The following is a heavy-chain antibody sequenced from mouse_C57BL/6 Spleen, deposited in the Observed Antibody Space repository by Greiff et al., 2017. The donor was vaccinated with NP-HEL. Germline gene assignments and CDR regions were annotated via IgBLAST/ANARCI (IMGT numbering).Heavy chain of an antibody. CDR2: IDPEDGDT. J-gene: IGHJ2*01. CDR1: GFNITDYY. V-gene: IGHV14-1*01. D-gene: IGHD1-1*01. Sequence: VQLQQSGAELVRPGASVKLSCTASGFNITDYYMHWVKQRPEQGLEWIGRIDPEDGDTEYAPKFQGKATMTADTSSNTAYLQLSSLTSEDTAVYYCTYYYGSSYGYWGQGTTLTVSS. CDR3: TYYYGSSYGY.